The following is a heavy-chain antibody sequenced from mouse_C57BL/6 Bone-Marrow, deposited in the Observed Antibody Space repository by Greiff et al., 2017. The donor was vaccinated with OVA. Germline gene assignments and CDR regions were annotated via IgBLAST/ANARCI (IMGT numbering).Heavy chain of an antibody. CDR2: IHPNSGST. CDR3: ARGNYNYYAMDY. Sequence: QVQLQHPGAELVKPGASVKLSCKASGYTFTSYWMHWVKQRPGQGLEWIGMIHPNSGSTNYNEKFKSKATLTVDKSSSTAYMQLSSLTSEDSAVYYCARGNYNYYAMDYWGQGTSVTVSS. V-gene: IGHV1-64*01. D-gene: IGHD2-1*01. J-gene: IGHJ4*01. CDR1: GYTFTSYW.